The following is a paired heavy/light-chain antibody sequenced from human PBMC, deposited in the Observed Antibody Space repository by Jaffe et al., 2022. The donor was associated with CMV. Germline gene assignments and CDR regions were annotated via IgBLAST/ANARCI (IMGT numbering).Heavy chain of an antibody. V-gene: IGHV3-48*02. CDR3: TRDGYD. CDR1: VFTFSTSG. D-gene: IGHD3-16*01. Sequence: EVQLVESGGDLVQPGGSLRLSCAASVFTFSTSGMHWVRQAPGKGLEWLSYINRDSTAIYYADSVKGRFTISRDNARTSVFLQMNSLRDEDTAVYYCTRDGYDWGQGTLVTVSS. CDR2: INRDSTAI. J-gene: IGHJ4*02.
Light chain of an antibody. V-gene: IGKV3-20*01. J-gene: IGKJ3*01. Sequence: EIVLTQSPGTLSLSPGERATLSCRASQSVSTTYLAWYQQKPGQAPRLLIYGASSRATGIPDRFSGSGSGTDFTLTISRLEPEDFAVYYCQHYVSSPFTFGPGTKVDIK. CDR1: QSVSTTY. CDR2: GAS. CDR3: QHYVSSPFT.